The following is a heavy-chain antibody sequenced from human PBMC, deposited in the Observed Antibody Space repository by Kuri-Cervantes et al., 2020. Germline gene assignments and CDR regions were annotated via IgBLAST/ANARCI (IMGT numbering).Heavy chain of an antibody. Sequence: SVKVSCKTSGYTFTTYGVSWVRQAPGQGLEWMGGIIPIFGTANYAQKFQGRVTITADESTSTAYMELSSLRSEDTAVYYCARDSRKYKHSSLYYFDYWGQGTLVTVSS. J-gene: IGHJ4*02. D-gene: IGHD6-6*01. CDR2: IIPIFGTA. CDR3: ARDSRKYKHSSLYYFDY. CDR1: GYTFTTYG. V-gene: IGHV1-69*13.